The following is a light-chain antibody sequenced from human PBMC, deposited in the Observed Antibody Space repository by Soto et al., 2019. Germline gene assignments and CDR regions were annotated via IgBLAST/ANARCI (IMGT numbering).Light chain of an antibody. V-gene: IGLV2-23*01. Sequence: QSALSQPASVSGSPGQSITISCTGSNSDIGNYDLVSWYQQHPGKAPRLLIYEGSKRPSGFTSRISGSTSGNTASLTISGLQPDDEADYYCCSYGGSGKNWLFGGGTKVTVL. J-gene: IGLJ3*02. CDR1: NSDIGNYDL. CDR3: CSYGGSGKNWL. CDR2: EGS.